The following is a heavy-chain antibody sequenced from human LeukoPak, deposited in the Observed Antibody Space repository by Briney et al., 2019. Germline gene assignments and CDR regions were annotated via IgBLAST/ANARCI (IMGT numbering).Heavy chain of an antibody. V-gene: IGHV4-34*01. CDR2: INHSGST. J-gene: IGHJ4*02. D-gene: IGHD2-15*01. CDR3: ARRVLGYCSGGSCYGGHFDY. Sequence: SETLSLTCAVYGVSFSGYYWSWIRQPPGKGLEWLGEINHSGSTNYNPSLKSRVTISVDTSKNQFSLKLSSVTAADTAVYYCARRVLGYCSGGSCYGGHFDYWGQGTLVTVSS. CDR1: GVSFSGYY.